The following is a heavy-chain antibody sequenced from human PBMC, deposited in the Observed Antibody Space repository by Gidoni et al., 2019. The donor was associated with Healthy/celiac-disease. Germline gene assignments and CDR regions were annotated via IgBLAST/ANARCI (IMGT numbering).Heavy chain of an antibody. CDR1: GGSFSGYY. CDR2: ISHSGST. J-gene: IGHJ5*02. D-gene: IGHD1-7*01. Sequence: QVQLQQWGAGLLKPSETLSLTCAVHGGSFSGYYGSWIRPPPGTGLEWIGEISHSGSTNYNPSLKSRVTISVDTSKNQFSLKLSSVTAADTAVYYCARGRTGTTRWFDPWGQGTLVTVSS. CDR3: ARGRTGTTRWFDP. V-gene: IGHV4-34*01.